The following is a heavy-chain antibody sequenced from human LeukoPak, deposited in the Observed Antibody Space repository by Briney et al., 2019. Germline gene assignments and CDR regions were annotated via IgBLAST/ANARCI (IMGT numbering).Heavy chain of an antibody. CDR2: IDSNSNFI. Sequence: GGSLRLSCAASGFTFGLYSMTWVREARGKGLEWVSLIDSNSNFINYADSVKGRFTISRDNAKNSLYLQMNSLRAEDTAVYYCARDHYDSSGLSTWDYWGQGTLVTVSS. V-gene: IGHV3-21*01. CDR3: ARDHYDSSGLSTWDY. CDR1: GFTFGLYS. J-gene: IGHJ4*02. D-gene: IGHD3-22*01.